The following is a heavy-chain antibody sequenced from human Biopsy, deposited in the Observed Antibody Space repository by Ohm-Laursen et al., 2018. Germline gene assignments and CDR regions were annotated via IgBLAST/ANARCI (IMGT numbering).Heavy chain of an antibody. CDR1: GKTFSDYQ. CDR3: GNEVHGRDY. Sequence: TLSLTCAVFGKTFSDYQWSWIRQPPGKGLEWIGQINQAGTTNYNPSIKSRVSISADASKYEFLLRLTSVTAADTAVYLCGNEVHGRDYWGLGAQVTVSS. V-gene: IGHV4-34*08. J-gene: IGHJ4*02. CDR2: INQAGTT. D-gene: IGHD2-15*01.